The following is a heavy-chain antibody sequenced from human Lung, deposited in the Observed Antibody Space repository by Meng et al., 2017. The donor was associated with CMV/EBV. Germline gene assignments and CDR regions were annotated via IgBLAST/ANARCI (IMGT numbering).Heavy chain of an antibody. CDR2: ISAYNGNE. V-gene: IGHV1-18*01. D-gene: IGHD3-22*01. CDR1: GYTFTSYG. Sequence: ASAKVSCKASGYTFTSYGISWVRQAPGQVLEWMGWISAYNGNENYEQKLKGRVTMTTDTSTSTAYMELRSLRSDDTAVYYCAKNMDYYDSSGYYTDYWGQGTLVTVSS. J-gene: IGHJ4*02. CDR3: AKNMDYYDSSGYYTDY.